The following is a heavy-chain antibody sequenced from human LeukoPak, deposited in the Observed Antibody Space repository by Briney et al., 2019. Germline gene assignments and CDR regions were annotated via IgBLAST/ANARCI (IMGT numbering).Heavy chain of an antibody. V-gene: IGHV4-59*08. J-gene: IGHJ6*03. CDR3: ARHYSSSWYEYYYYYVDV. Sequence: SETLSLTCTVSGGSISSYYWTWIRQPPGKGLEWIGYIYSSGSTNYNPSLKSRVTISVDTSKNQFSLKLSSVTAADTAEYYCARHYSSSWYEYYYYYVDVWGKGTTVTVSS. D-gene: IGHD6-13*01. CDR2: IYSSGST. CDR1: GGSISSYY.